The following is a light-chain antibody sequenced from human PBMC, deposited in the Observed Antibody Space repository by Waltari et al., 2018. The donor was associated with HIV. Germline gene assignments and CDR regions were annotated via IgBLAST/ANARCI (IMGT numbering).Light chain of an antibody. Sequence: DIVMTLFPLLLSVNRGEPASISCRSNQCPLHSNGYTYLDCYVRKPGQSPQLLIFVASRQASLVPDRFSGSASGTDFTLRISRVGAGDVGVYYCMQAVEMWTFGPGNKVEI. V-gene: IGKV2-28*01. CDR1: QCPLHSNGYTY. J-gene: IGKJ1*01. CDR2: VAS. CDR3: MQAVEMWT.